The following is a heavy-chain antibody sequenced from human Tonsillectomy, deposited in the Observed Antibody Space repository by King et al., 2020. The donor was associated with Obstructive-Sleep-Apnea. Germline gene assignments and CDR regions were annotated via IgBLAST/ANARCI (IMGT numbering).Heavy chain of an antibody. V-gene: IGHV4-59*08. CDR2: SYYSGST. J-gene: IGHJ4*02. CDR3: ARRSPYSDFGNFDY. Sequence: QLQESGPGLVKPSETLSLTCNVSGGSISSYYWSWIRQPPGKGLEWIGYSYYSGSTNYNPSLKSRVTISVDTSKNQLSLRLSSVTAADTAVYYCARRSPYSDFGNFDYWGQGTLVTVSS. CDR1: GGSISSYY. D-gene: IGHD1-26*01.